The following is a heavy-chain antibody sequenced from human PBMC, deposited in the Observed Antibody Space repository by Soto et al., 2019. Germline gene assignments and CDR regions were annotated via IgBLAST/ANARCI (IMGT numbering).Heavy chain of an antibody. CDR2: IYPGDSDT. CDR1: GYSFTSYW. CDR3: ARQFSYYSNYYGWFDP. V-gene: IGHV5-51*01. D-gene: IGHD4-4*01. J-gene: IGHJ5*02. Sequence: PGESLKISCKGSGYSFTSYWIGWVRQMPGKGLEWMGIIYPGDSDTRYSPSFQGQVTISADKSISTAYLQWSSLKASDTAMYYCARQFSYYSNYYGWFDPWGQGTLVPVSS.